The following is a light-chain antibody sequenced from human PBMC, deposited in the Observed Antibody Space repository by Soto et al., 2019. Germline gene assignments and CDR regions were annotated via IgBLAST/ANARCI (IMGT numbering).Light chain of an antibody. CDR3: QKCNSAPIT. CDR2: AAS. Sequence: DIQVTQSPSSLSASVGDRVTITCRASQGISNYLAWYQQKPGKVPKLLIYAASTLQSGVPSRFSGSGSGTDFTLTISSLQPEDVTTYYCQKCNSAPITFGQGTRLEIK. CDR1: QGISNY. J-gene: IGKJ5*01. V-gene: IGKV1-27*01.